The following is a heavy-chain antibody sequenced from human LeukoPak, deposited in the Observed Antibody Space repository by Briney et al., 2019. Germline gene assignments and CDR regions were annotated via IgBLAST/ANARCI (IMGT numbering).Heavy chain of an antibody. D-gene: IGHD6-6*01. V-gene: IGHV3-53*01. CDR2: IYSAGTT. CDR1: GFTVSRNY. Sequence: GWSLRLSCAASGFTVSRNYYMNWVRQAPGKGLEWVSVIYSAGTTYYADSVKGRFTISRDSSKNTVYLQMNSLRAEDTAVYFCARGGSSSFLDSWGQGTLVTVSS. CDR3: ARGGSSSFLDS. J-gene: IGHJ4*02.